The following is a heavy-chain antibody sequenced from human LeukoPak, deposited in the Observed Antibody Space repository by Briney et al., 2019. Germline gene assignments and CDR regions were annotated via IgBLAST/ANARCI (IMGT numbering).Heavy chain of an antibody. J-gene: IGHJ6*03. CDR1: GASITTYY. CDR3: ARRVGEDALTGPRGYYYYMDV. V-gene: IGHV4-59*08. D-gene: IGHD3-3*01. Sequence: SETLSLTCTVSGASITTYYWTWIRQPPGKGLEWIGYIYYSGSTNYNPSLKSRVTISVDTSKNQFSLKLSSVTAADTAVYYCARRVGEDALTGPRGYYYYMDVWGKGTTVTVSS. CDR2: IYYSGST.